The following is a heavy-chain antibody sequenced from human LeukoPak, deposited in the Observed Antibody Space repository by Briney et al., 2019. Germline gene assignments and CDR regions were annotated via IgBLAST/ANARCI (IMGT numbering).Heavy chain of an antibody. CDR1: GFTFSSYW. V-gene: IGHV3-7*01. D-gene: IGHD1-26*01. J-gene: IGHJ4*02. Sequence: PGGSLRLSCAASGFTFSSYWMSWVRQAPGKGLEWVANIKQDGSEKYYVDSVKGRFTISRDNAKNSLYLQMNSLRAEDTAVYYCARGHRYSGSYCFDYWGQGTLVTVSS. CDR3: ARGHRYSGSYCFDY. CDR2: IKQDGSEK.